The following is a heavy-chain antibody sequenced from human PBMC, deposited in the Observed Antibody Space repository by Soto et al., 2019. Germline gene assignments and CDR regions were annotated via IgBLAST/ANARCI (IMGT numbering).Heavy chain of an antibody. CDR2: ISSNGGST. D-gene: IGHD2-21*02. CDR3: VKDWGPSRGLHPYYYYGMDV. CDR1: GFTFSSYA. V-gene: IGHV3-64D*08. Sequence: PGGSLRLSCSASGFTFSSYAMHWVRQAPGKGLEYVSAISSNGGSTYYADSVKGRFTISRDNSKNTLYLQMSSLRAEDTAVYYCVKDWGPSRGLHPYYYYGMDVWGQGTTVTVSS. J-gene: IGHJ6*02.